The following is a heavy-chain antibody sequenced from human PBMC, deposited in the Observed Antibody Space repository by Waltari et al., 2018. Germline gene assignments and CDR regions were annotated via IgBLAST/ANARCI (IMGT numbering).Heavy chain of an antibody. D-gene: IGHD2-2*01. V-gene: IGHV4-4*07. J-gene: IGHJ5*02. CDR1: GGSISGNY. CDR3: ARPKWRTSWKMGEFDP. CDR2: IYSSGST. Sequence: QVQLQESGPGLVKPSETLSLTCIVSGGSISGNYWTWIRQPAGKGLEWIGRIYSSGSTNDNPSLKSRVAMSIDTAKYQFSLKLTSVTAADTAVYYCARPKWRTSWKMGEFDPWGQGTLVTVSS.